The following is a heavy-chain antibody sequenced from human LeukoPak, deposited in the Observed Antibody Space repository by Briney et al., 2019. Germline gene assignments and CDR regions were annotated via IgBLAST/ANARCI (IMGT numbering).Heavy chain of an antibody. CDR3: ARLDYYDSNGYFVY. CDR1: GYSISSGYY. CDR2: IFHSGST. D-gene: IGHD3-22*01. Sequence: SETLSLTCTVSGYSISSGYYWGWIRQPPGKGLEWIGSIFHSGSTYYNPSLKSRATISVDTSKNQFSLKLSSVTAADTAVYDCARLDYYDSNGYFVYWGQGSLVTVSS. J-gene: IGHJ4*02. V-gene: IGHV4-38-2*02.